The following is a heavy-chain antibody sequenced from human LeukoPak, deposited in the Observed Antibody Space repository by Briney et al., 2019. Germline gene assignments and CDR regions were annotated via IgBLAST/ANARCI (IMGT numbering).Heavy chain of an antibody. V-gene: IGHV1-2*02. J-gene: IGHJ5*02. CDR1: GYTFTGFH. CDR3: ARGLPFIAAAGTSSGWFDP. D-gene: IGHD6-13*01. Sequence: ASVKVSCKASGYTFTGFHMHWVRQAPGQGLEWMGWINPNSGGTNYAQKFQGRVTMTRDTSISTVYMELSRLRSDDTAVYYCARGLPFIAAAGTSSGWFDPWGQGTLVTVSS. CDR2: INPNSGGT.